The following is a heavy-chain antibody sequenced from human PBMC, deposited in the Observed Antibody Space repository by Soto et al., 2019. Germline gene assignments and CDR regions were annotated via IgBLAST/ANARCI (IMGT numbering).Heavy chain of an antibody. CDR2: ISSTSSSI. J-gene: IGHJ4*02. CDR3: VRVAHYSSGWDY. D-gene: IGHD6-19*01. V-gene: IGHV3-48*01. CDR1: GFIFTTYS. Sequence: GGSLRLSCAASGFIFTTYSMNWVRQAPGKGLEWVSYISSTSSSIYYADSVKGRFTISRDNAKNSLSLQMNSLRAADSAVYYCVRVAHYSSGWDYWGQGTLVTVSS.